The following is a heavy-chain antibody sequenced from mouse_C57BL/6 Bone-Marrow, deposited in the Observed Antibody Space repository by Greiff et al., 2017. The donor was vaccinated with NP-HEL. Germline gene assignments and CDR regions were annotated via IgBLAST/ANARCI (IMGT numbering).Heavy chain of an antibody. CDR1: GYTFTSYD. Sequence: QVQLQQSGPELVKPGASVKLSCKASGYTFTSYDINWVKQRPGQGLEWIGWIYPRDGSTKYKEKLKGKATLTVDTSSSTAYMELHSLTSEDSAVYFCAREGSYDGYYVGAMDYWGQGTSVTVSS. D-gene: IGHD2-3*01. J-gene: IGHJ4*01. CDR2: IYPRDGST. V-gene: IGHV1-85*01. CDR3: AREGSYDGYYVGAMDY.